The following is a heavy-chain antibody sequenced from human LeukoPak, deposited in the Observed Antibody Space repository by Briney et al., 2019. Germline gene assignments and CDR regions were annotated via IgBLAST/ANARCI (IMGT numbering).Heavy chain of an antibody. V-gene: IGHV3-7*02. CDR3: ARVNGHSGDY. J-gene: IGHJ4*02. Sequence: GGSLRLSCAASGFTLSTYWMSWVRQAPGKGPEWVATIKQDGSEKYYVDSVKGGFTISRDNAKNSLYLQMTSLRAEDTAVYYCARVNGHSGDYWGQGTLVTVSS. D-gene: IGHD3-10*01. CDR2: IKQDGSEK. CDR1: GFTLSTYW.